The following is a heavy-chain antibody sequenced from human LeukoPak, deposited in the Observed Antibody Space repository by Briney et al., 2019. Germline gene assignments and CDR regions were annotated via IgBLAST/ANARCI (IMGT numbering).Heavy chain of an antibody. CDR1: GFTFDDYA. Sequence: GRSPRLSCAASGFTFDDYAMHWVRQAPGKGLEWVSGISWNSGSIGYADSVKGRFTISRDNAKNSLYLQMNSLRAEDTALYYCAKENVAATSGAFDIWGQGTMVTVSS. J-gene: IGHJ3*02. V-gene: IGHV3-9*01. CDR2: ISWNSGSI. D-gene: IGHD2-15*01. CDR3: AKENVAATSGAFDI.